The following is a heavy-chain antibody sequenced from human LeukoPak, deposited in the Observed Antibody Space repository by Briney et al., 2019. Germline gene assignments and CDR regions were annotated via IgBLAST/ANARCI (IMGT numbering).Heavy chain of an antibody. Sequence: AGGSLRLSCAASGFTFSSYAMSWVRQAPGKGLEWVSSISGSGGSTYYADYVKGRFTISRDSSKNTLYLQMNRLRAEDAAVYYCAKAPVTTCSGAYCYPFDYWGQGTLVTVSS. V-gene: IGHV3-23*01. J-gene: IGHJ4*02. CDR3: AKAPVTTCSGAYCYPFDY. D-gene: IGHD2-21*01. CDR1: GFTFSSYA. CDR2: ISGSGGST.